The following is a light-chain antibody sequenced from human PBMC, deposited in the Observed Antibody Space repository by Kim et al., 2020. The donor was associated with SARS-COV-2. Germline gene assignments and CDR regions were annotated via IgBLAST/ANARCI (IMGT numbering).Light chain of an antibody. J-gene: IGKJ2*01. CDR2: DAS. Sequence: EIVLTQSPATLSLSPGERATLSCRASQNILTHLAWYQQKPGQPPTLLIADASNRATGIPARFTGSGSGTDFTLTISSLEPEDFSVYYCQQRNDWPLTFGQGTKLEI. V-gene: IGKV3-11*01. CDR3: QQRNDWPLT. CDR1: QNILTH.